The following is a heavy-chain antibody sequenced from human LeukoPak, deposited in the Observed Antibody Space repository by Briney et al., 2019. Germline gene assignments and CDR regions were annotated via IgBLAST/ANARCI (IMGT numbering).Heavy chain of an antibody. J-gene: IGHJ5*02. D-gene: IGHD6-13*01. V-gene: IGHV4-4*07. CDR2: IYTSGST. Sequence: PSETLSLTCTVSGGSISSYYWSWIRQPAGKGLEWIGRIYTSGSTNYNPSLKSRVTMSVDTSKNQFSLKLSSVTAADTAVYYCARTPYYSSSCGGLGDWFDPWGQGTLVTVSS. CDR3: ARTPYYSSSCGGLGDWFDP. CDR1: GGSISSYY.